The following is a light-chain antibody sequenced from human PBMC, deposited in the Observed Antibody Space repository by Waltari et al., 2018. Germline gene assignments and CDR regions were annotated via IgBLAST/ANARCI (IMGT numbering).Light chain of an antibody. CDR1: SGISVGTYK. CDR2: YRSDSTN. J-gene: IGLJ3*02. V-gene: IGLV5-45*01. Sequence: QAVLTQPASLSASPGASVSLTCTLRSGISVGTYKIYWYQQRPGSPPQFLVKYRSDSTNERGAGVPSLFSGSRDTSANAGILLISGLQSEDEADYYCMILHNNAVVFGGGTRLTVL. CDR3: MILHNNAVV.